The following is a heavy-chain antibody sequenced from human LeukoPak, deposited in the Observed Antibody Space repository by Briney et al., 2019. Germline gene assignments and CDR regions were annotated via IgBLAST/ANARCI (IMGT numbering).Heavy chain of an antibody. D-gene: IGHD4-17*01. CDR2: LSGDGSST. Sequence: GGSLRLSCVASGFTFSTYWMHWVRQAPGKGLLWVSRLSGDGSSTKYADSLKGRFTISRDNAKNTLYLQMNSLRADDTAEYFCARTATTVPNLLDNWGQGTLVTVSS. J-gene: IGHJ4*02. CDR3: ARTATTVPNLLDN. CDR1: GFTFSTYW. V-gene: IGHV3-74*03.